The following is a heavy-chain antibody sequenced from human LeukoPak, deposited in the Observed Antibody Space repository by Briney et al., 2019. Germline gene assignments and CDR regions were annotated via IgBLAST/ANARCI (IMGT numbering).Heavy chain of an antibody. CDR1: GGSISSNNYY. J-gene: IGHJ4*02. CDR2: IYYSGGT. Sequence: SETLSLTCTVSGGSISSNNYYWGWIRQPPGKGLEWIGSIYYSGGTYYNPSLKSRVTISVDTSKNQFSLKLSSVTAADTAVYYCARRGYDSSGYYRNYWGQGTLVTVSS. V-gene: IGHV4-39*01. CDR3: ARRGYDSSGYYRNY. D-gene: IGHD3-22*01.